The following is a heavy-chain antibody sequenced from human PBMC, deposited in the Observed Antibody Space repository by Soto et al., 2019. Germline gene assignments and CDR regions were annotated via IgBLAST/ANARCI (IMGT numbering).Heavy chain of an antibody. Sequence: PSETLSLTCTVSGGSISSGGYYWSWIRQHPGKGLEWIGYIYYSGSTYYNPSLKSRVTISVDTSKNQFSLKLSSVTAADTAVYYCASTYGSGDDFDYWGQGTLVTVSS. CDR1: GGSISSGGYY. CDR2: IYYSGST. CDR3: ASTYGSGDDFDY. D-gene: IGHD3-10*01. J-gene: IGHJ4*02. V-gene: IGHV4-31*03.